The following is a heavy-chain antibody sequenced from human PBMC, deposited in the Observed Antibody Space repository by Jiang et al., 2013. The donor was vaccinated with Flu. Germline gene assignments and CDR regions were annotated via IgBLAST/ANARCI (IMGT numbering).Heavy chain of an antibody. CDR2: IWRDGDHE. CDR3: AREDPRGPFYYGMDV. J-gene: IGHJ6*02. CDR1: GFSFDTYG. V-gene: IGHV3-33*08. Sequence: LVEVWGRAWCSLGRSLRLSCTASGFSFDTYGMHWVRQAPGKGLEWVAAIWRDGDHEKYADSVKGRFTISRDNSKNTLYLQMNSLSGEDTAVYYCAREDPRGPFYYGMDVWGQGTAVTVSS.